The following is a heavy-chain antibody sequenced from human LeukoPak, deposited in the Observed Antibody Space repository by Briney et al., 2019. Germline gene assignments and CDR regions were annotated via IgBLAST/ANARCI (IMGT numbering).Heavy chain of an antibody. J-gene: IGHJ4*02. D-gene: IGHD2-15*01. Sequence: GESLKISCKGSGYSFTSYWIGWVRQMPGKGLEWMGIIYPDDSDTRYSPSFQGQVTISADKSISTAYVQWSSLKASNTAMYYCARQLPDCSSGSCYGHWGQGTLVTVSS. CDR3: ARQLPDCSSGSCYGH. V-gene: IGHV5-51*01. CDR2: IYPDDSDT. CDR1: GYSFTSYW.